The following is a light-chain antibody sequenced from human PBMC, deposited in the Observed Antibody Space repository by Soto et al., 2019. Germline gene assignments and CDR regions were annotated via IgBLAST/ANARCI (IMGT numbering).Light chain of an antibody. CDR1: QGISSY. CDR3: QQTYSIPQT. J-gene: IGKJ1*01. V-gene: IGKV1-9*01. CDR2: PAS. Sequence: DIHFTQSPSFLSASLGDRVTITCRASQGISSYLGWYQQKPGKAPKLLIYPASTLQSGVPSRFSGRGSGTDFTLTISSLQPEDFATYHCQQTYSIPQTFGQGTKVDIK.